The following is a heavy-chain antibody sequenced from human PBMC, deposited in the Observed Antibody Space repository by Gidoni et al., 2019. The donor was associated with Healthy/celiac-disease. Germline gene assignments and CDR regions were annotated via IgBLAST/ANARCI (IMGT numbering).Heavy chain of an antibody. CDR2: ISSSSSYL. J-gene: IGHJ3*02. CDR1: GFTFSSYS. CDR3: AREQITIFGVVTLDAFDI. D-gene: IGHD3-3*01. V-gene: IGHV3-21*01. Sequence: EVQLVESGGGLVKPGGSLRLSCAASGFTFSSYSLNWVRQAPGKGLGWVSSISSSSSYLYYADSVKGRFTISRDNAKNSLYLQMNSLRAEDTAVYYCAREQITIFGVVTLDAFDIWGQGTMVTVSS.